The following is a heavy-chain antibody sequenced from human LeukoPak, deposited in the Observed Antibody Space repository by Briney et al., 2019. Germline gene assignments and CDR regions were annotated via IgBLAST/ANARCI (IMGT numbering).Heavy chain of an antibody. D-gene: IGHD6-19*01. J-gene: IGHJ4*02. Sequence: GGSLRLSCAASGFTFRNYWMSWVRQAPGTGLEWVANIKQDGSDRNYVTSVRGRFTISRDNAESSLYLQMNSLRAEDTALYYCVRNLAVAGTCFDSWGQGTLVTVSS. CDR3: VRNLAVAGTCFDS. CDR2: IKQDGSDR. CDR1: GFTFRNYW. V-gene: IGHV3-7*03.